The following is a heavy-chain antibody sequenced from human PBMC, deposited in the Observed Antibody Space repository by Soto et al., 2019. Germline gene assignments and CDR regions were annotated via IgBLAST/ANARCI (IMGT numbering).Heavy chain of an antibody. J-gene: IGHJ5*02. Sequence: ASVKVSCNASGGTCSSYAISWVRQAPGQGLEWMGGIIPIFGTANYAQKFQGRVTITADESTSTAYIELSSLRPEDTAVYYCAREWGYCSSTSCYGVDNWFDPWDQGTLVTVSS. CDR1: GGTCSSYA. CDR2: IIPIFGTA. V-gene: IGHV1-69*13. CDR3: AREWGYCSSTSCYGVDNWFDP. D-gene: IGHD2-2*01.